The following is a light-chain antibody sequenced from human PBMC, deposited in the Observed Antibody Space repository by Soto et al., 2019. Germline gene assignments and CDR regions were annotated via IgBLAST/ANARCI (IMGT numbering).Light chain of an antibody. CDR3: TSYVGNDIWV. V-gene: IGLV2-8*01. CDR1: SSDVGAYKY. Sequence: QSALTQPPSASGSPGQSVTISCTGTSSDVGAYKYVSWYQQYPGKAPKLMIYEVTKRPSGVPDRFSGSKSGNTASLTVSGLQAGDGADYYCTSYVGNDIWVFGGGTKLTVL. CDR2: EVT. J-gene: IGLJ3*02.